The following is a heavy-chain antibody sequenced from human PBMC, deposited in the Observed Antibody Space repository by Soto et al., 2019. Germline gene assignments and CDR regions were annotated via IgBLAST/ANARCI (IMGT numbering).Heavy chain of an antibody. V-gene: IGHV3-23*01. CDR1: GFIFSNYD. CDR3: VRHAKLTSVTANVGYYYGLDI. Sequence: EVQMLESGGGLVQPGGSLRLSCAAPGFIFSNYDMSWVRLTPGKGLEWVSVIGTSGGGTYYADSVKGRFTISRDNSKNSVYLQMSSLRAEDTALYMCVRHAKLTSVTANVGYYYGLDIWCPGTTVTISS. CDR2: IGTSGGGT. J-gene: IGHJ6*02. D-gene: IGHD4-4*01.